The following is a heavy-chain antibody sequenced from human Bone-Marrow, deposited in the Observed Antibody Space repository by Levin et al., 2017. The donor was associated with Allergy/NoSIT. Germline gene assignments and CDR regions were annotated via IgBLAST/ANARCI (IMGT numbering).Heavy chain of an antibody. CDR3: ARTDHPSSPHFDY. Sequence: SQTLSLPCSVSGGSIHANYWSWIRQIPGKGLEWIGYIYYTGLTRYNPSLKSRVTISIDTSKNQFSLKVTSVTAADTAVYFCARTDHPSSPHFDYWGQGTLVTVSS. CDR1: GGSIHANY. CDR2: IYYTGLT. J-gene: IGHJ4*02. V-gene: IGHV4-59*01. D-gene: IGHD6-13*01.